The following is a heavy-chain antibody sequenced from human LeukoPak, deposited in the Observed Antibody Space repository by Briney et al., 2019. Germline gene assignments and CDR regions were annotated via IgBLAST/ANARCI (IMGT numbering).Heavy chain of an antibody. CDR1: GFTFSNAW. V-gene: IGHV3-15*01. D-gene: IGHD1-1*01. J-gene: IGHJ4*02. CDR2: IKSKTDGGTT. Sequence: GGSLRLSCAASGFTFSNAWMSWVRQAPGKGLEWVGRIKSKTDGGTTDYAAPVKGRFTISRDDSKNTLHLQMNSLKTEDTAVYYCTTWFNYDGSFDYWGQGTLVTVSS. CDR3: TTWFNYDGSFDY.